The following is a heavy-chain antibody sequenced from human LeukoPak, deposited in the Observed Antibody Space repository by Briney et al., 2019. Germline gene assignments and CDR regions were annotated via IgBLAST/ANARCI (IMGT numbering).Heavy chain of an antibody. CDR2: IRYDGSNK. V-gene: IGHV3-30*02. Sequence: GGSLRLSCAASGFTFSSYSMNWVRQAPGKGLEWVTFIRYDGSNKYYADSVKGRFTISRDNSKNTLYLQMNSLRPEDTAVYYCAKEGGSYLRYYYYMGVWGKGTTVTISS. CDR1: GFTFSSYS. D-gene: IGHD1-26*01. CDR3: AKEGGSYLRYYYYMGV. J-gene: IGHJ6*03.